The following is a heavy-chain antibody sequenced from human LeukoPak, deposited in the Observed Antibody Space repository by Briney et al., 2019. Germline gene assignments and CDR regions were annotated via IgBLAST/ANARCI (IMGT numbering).Heavy chain of an antibody. J-gene: IGHJ2*01. CDR1: GGSISSGDYY. D-gene: IGHD5-18*01. Sequence: SQTLSLTCTVSGGSISSGDYYWSWIRQPPGKGLEWIGYIYYSGSTYYNPSLKSRVTISVDTSKNQFSLKLSSVTAADTAVYYCARGRGYSYGNWYFDLWGRGTLVTVSS. CDR3: ARGRGYSYGNWYFDL. V-gene: IGHV4-30-4*01. CDR2: IYYSGST.